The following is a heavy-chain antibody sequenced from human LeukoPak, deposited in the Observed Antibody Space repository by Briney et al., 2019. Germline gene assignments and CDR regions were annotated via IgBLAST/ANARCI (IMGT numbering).Heavy chain of an antibody. J-gene: IGHJ5*02. D-gene: IGHD3-10*01. Sequence: GGSLRLSCAASGFTFNQYPMHWVRQASGKGLEWVSRIHRDGSGTDYADSVKGRFTIFRDNSKNLLYLQMNSLRTDDTALYYCAKDYYGSGTYGHFLDPWGQGTLVTVSS. CDR3: AKDYYGSGTYGHFLDP. CDR1: GFTFNQYP. V-gene: IGHV3-43*02. CDR2: IHRDGSGT.